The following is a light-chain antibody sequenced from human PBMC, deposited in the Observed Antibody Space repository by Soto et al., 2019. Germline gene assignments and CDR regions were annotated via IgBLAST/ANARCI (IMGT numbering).Light chain of an antibody. CDR2: GAS. Sequence: EIVLTQSPGTLSLSPGERATLSCRASQSVSSSYLAWYQQKPGQAPRLLIYGASSRATGIPXSXSCSGSGTDFTLNISMLEPEVFAVYYCQQYGSSPRVTFGQGTKLEIK. V-gene: IGKV3-20*01. CDR1: QSVSSSY. CDR3: QQYGSSPRVT. J-gene: IGKJ2*01.